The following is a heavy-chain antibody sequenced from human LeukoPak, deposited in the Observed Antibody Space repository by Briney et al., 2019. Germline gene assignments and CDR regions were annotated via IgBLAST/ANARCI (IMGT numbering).Heavy chain of an antibody. Sequence: GGSLRLSCAASGFTFTSYTMHWVRQAPGQGLEWVAATSYDGGNRYYADYVKGRFTISRDNSNNTLFLQMKSLRLEDTAVYFCARKSLWFKYYDYWGQGIWVPVSS. V-gene: IGHV3-30*01. CDR3: ARKSLWFKYYDY. J-gene: IGHJ4*02. CDR2: TSYDGGNR. CDR1: GFTFTSYT. D-gene: IGHD2-21*01.